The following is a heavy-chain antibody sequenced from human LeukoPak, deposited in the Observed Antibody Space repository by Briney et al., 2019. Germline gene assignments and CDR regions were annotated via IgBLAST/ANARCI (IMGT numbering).Heavy chain of an antibody. V-gene: IGHV3-53*01. CDR1: GFTFSRFW. J-gene: IGHJ4*02. CDR2: IYSGGST. Sequence: GGSLRLSCAASGFTFSRFWMHWVRQAPGKGLEWVSVIYSGGSTYYADSVKGRFTISRDNSKNTLYLQMNSLRAEDTAVYYCARSPGSWYPYDYWGQGTLVTVS. D-gene: IGHD6-13*01. CDR3: ARSPGSWYPYDY.